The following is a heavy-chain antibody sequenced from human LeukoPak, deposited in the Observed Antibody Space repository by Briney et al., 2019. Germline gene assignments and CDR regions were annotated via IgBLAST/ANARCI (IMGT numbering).Heavy chain of an antibody. CDR2: IYSGGST. CDR1: GFTVSSNY. D-gene: IGHD5-24*01. Sequence: GGSLRLSCAASGFTVSSNYMSWVRQAPGKGLEWVSVIYSGGSTYYADSVKGRFTISRDNSKNTLYLQMNSLRAEDTAVYYCATEEMATPRGAFDIWGQGTMVTVSS. CDR3: ATEEMATPRGAFDI. V-gene: IGHV3-66*01. J-gene: IGHJ3*02.